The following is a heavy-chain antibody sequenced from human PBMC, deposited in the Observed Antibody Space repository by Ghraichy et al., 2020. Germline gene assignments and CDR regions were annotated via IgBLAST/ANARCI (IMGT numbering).Heavy chain of an antibody. J-gene: IGHJ4*02. CDR3: ARVRRERNGNDGKDY. CDR1: GYTFTSYY. D-gene: IGHD1-1*01. CDR2: INPSGGST. V-gene: IGHV1-46*01. Sequence: ASVKVSCKASGYTFTSYYMHWVRQAPGQGLEWMGIINPSGGSTSYAQKFQGRVTMTRDTSTSTVYMELSSLRSEDTAVYYCARVRRERNGNDGKDYWGQGTLVTVSS.